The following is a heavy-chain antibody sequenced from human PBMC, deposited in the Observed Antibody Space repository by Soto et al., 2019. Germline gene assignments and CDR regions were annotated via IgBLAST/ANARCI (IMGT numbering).Heavy chain of an antibody. D-gene: IGHD3-10*01. J-gene: IGHJ4*02. V-gene: IGHV3-30*04. CDR3: ARDRLGSGPFFDY. Sequence: GGSLRLSCAASGFTFSSYAMHWVRQAPGKGLEWVAVISYDGSNKYYADSVKGRFTIARDNSKNTLYLQMNSLRAEDTAVYYCARDRLGSGPFFDYWGQGTLVTVSS. CDR2: ISYDGSNK. CDR1: GFTFSSYA.